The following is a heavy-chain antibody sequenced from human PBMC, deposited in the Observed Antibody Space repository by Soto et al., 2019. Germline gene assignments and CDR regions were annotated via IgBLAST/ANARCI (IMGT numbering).Heavy chain of an antibody. CDR3: ARGFGGSGSYYEPHFDY. CDR1: GGSVSSNSAA. CDR2: TYYRSKWYN. Sequence: PSQTLSLTCAISGGSVSSNSAAWNWIRQSPSRGLEWLGRTYYRSKWYNDYAVSVKSRITINPDTSKNQFSLQLNSVTPEDTAVYYCARGFGGSGSYYEPHFDYWGQGTLVTVSS. D-gene: IGHD3-10*01. J-gene: IGHJ4*02. V-gene: IGHV6-1*01.